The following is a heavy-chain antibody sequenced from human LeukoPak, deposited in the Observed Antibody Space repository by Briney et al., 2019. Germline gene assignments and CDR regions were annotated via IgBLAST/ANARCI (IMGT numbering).Heavy chain of an antibody. D-gene: IGHD3-10*01. J-gene: IGHJ1*01. CDR3: ARGLWSSRSFQH. CDR1: GGSISSISYY. V-gene: IGHV4-39*01. Sequence: SETLSLTCTISGGSISSISYYWGWIRQPPGKGLEWIGSIYYTGSTYYNPSLKSRVTVSVDTSKNQFSLKLSSVTAADTAVYYCARGLWSSRSFQHWGQGTLVTVSS. CDR2: IYYTGST.